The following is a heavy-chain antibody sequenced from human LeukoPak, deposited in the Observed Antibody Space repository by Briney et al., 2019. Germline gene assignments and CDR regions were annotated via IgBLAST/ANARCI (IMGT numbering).Heavy chain of an antibody. V-gene: IGHV1-2*02. CDR3: ARGTHRYIVVVPAAIGIDY. D-gene: IGHD2-2*01. CDR1: GYTFTSYD. J-gene: IGHJ4*02. CDR2: INPNSGGT. Sequence: ASVKVSCKASGYTFTSYDINWVRQAPGQGLEWMGWINPNSGGTNYAQKFQGRVTMTRDTSISTAYMELSRLRSDDTAVYYCARGTHRYIVVVPAAIGIDYWGQGTLVTVSS.